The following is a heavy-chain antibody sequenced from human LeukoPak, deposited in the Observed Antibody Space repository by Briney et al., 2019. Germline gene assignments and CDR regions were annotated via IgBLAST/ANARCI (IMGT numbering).Heavy chain of an antibody. CDR3: AKDIGTGGTGWYFDL. D-gene: IGHD6-13*01. CDR1: GGSISSSNW. V-gene: IGHV4-4*02. Sequence: PSETLSLTCAVSGGSISSSNWWSWVRQPPGKGLEWIGEIFHSGRTNYNPSLKSRLIMSVDKSKNQFSLKLSSVTAADTALYYCAKDIGTGGTGWYFDLWGRGTLVTVSS. J-gene: IGHJ2*01. CDR2: IFHSGRT.